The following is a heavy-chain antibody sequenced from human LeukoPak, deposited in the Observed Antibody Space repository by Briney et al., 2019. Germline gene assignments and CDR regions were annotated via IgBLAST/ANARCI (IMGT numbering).Heavy chain of an antibody. V-gene: IGHV5-51*01. CDR1: GSSFTSYW. D-gene: IGHD3-16*02. CDR2: IYPGDSDT. J-gene: IGHJ4*02. CDR3: ARLIPTRNGPYFDY. Sequence: GASLKISCKGSGSSFTSYWIGWVRQMPGKGLEWMGIIYPGDSDTRYSPSLQGQVTISADKSISTAYLQWSSLKASDTAMYYCARLIPTRNGPYFDYWGQGTLVTVSS.